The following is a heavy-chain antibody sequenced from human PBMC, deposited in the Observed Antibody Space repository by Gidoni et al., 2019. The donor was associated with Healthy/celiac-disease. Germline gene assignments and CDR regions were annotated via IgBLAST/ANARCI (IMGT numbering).Heavy chain of an antibody. D-gene: IGHD1-26*01. CDR1: GFTFSSYD. CDR2: IGTAGDT. Sequence: EVQLVESGGGLVQTGGSLRLSCAASGFTFSSYDMHWVRHATGKGLEWVSAIGTAGDTYYPGAVKGRFTISRENAKNSLYLQMNSLRAGDTAVYYCARGESGTTKNWYFDLWGRGTLVTVSS. J-gene: IGHJ2*01. V-gene: IGHV3-13*01. CDR3: ARGESGTTKNWYFDL.